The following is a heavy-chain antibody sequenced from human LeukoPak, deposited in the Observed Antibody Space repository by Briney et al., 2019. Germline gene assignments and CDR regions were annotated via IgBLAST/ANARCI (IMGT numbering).Heavy chain of an antibody. CDR3: ARDRGGDGNWYFDL. Sequence: GGSLRLSCAASGFTFSSYAMHWVRQAPGKGLEWVAVISYDGGNKYYADSVKGRFTISRDNSKNTLYLQMNSLRAEDTAVYYCARDRGGDGNWYFDLWGRGTLVTVSS. CDR2: ISYDGGNK. V-gene: IGHV3-30*04. CDR1: GFTFSSYA. D-gene: IGHD3-16*01. J-gene: IGHJ2*01.